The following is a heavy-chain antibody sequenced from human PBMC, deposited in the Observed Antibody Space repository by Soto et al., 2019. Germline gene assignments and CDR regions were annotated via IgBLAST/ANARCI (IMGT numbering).Heavy chain of an antibody. CDR1: GFTCSSYA. CDR2: ISGSGGST. J-gene: IGHJ6*03. D-gene: IGHD3-10*01. V-gene: IGHV3-23*01. CDR3: AKDALLWFGEFMPGYMDV. Sequence: GGSLRLSCAASGFTCSSYAMSWVRQAPGKGLEWVSAISGSGGSTYYADSVKGRFTISRDNSKNTLYLQMNSLRAEDTAVYYCAKDALLWFGEFMPGYMDVWGKGTTVTVS.